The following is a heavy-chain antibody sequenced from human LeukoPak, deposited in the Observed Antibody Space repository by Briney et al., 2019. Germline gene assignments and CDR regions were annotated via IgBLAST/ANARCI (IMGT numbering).Heavy chain of an antibody. CDR3: ATTVSAGTYRYFQH. J-gene: IGHJ1*01. V-gene: IGHV1-3*01. CDR2: INAGNGNT. Sequence: GASVKVSCKASGYTFTTYAMHWVRQAPGQSLEWMGWINAGNGNTKYSQKFQGRVTITRDTSANIAYMELSSLRSEDTAVYYCATTVSAGTYRYFQHWGQGTLVTVSS. D-gene: IGHD6-13*01. CDR1: GYTFTTYA.